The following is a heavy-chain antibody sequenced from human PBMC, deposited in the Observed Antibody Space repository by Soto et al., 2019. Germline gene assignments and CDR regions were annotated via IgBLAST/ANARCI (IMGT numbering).Heavy chain of an antibody. Sequence: AAVKVSCKLSGYTLLELSIHWVRQAPGKGLEWMGGYDPEDAKTIYAQKSQGRVIMTEDTSTNTAYLEVRGLRYEDTAVYYCASQDLRWRKQFDHWGQGTLVTVSS. D-gene: IGHD3-3*01. CDR1: GYTLLELS. CDR3: ASQDLRWRKQFDH. J-gene: IGHJ5*02. CDR2: YDPEDAKT. V-gene: IGHV1-24*01.